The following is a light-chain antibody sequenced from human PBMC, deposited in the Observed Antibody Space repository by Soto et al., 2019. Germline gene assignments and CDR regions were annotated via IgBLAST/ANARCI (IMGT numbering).Light chain of an antibody. J-gene: IGKJ1*01. CDR3: QRYDSLRT. CDR2: GAS. Sequence: EIVWTQSPGTLSLSPGERGTLSCRASQSVRSNFLAWYQQKPGQAPSLLIYGASNRATGIPDRFSGSGSGTDFTLTITRLEPEDFAMYDCQRYDSLRTFGQGTKVDIK. CDR1: QSVRSNF. V-gene: IGKV3-20*01.